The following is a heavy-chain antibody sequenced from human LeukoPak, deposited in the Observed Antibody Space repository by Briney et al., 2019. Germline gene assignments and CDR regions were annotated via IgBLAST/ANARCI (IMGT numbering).Heavy chain of an antibody. Sequence: LPGGSLRLSCEASGFTFSTYVMSWVRQASGKGLEWVSGISGSGSLTYYADSVKGRFTISRDNSKNTLFLQMSSLRVEDTAVYHCAKQTRYDTPAGGRGSGYWGQGTLVTVSS. CDR2: ISGSGSLT. V-gene: IGHV3-23*01. CDR3: AKQTRYDTPAGGRGSGY. J-gene: IGHJ4*02. CDR1: GFTFSTYV. D-gene: IGHD3-22*01.